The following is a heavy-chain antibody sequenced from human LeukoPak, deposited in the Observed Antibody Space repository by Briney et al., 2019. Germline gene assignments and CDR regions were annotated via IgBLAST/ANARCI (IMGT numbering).Heavy chain of an antibody. Sequence: SETLSLTCAVYGGSFSGYYWSWIRQPPGKGLEWIGEINHSGSTNYNPSLKSRVTISVDTSKNQFSLKLSSVTAADTAVYYCATQNYYDSIGSTNWGQGTLVTVSS. CDR1: GGSFSGYY. CDR3: ATQNYYDSIGSTN. CDR2: INHSGST. J-gene: IGHJ4*02. V-gene: IGHV4-34*01. D-gene: IGHD3-22*01.